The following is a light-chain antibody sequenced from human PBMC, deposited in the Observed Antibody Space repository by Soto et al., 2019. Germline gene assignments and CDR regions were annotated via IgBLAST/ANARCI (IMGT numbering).Light chain of an antibody. V-gene: IGKV3-20*01. Sequence: IVLTQSPGTRSLSPGDRVTLSCRARQSVSSTYLAWNQQTPGQAPRLRIYGASSRATGIPDRFSGSGSGTDLPLILRRLEPEDFAVYYCQQYDTSPWTFGQGTKVEI. CDR1: QSVSSTY. CDR2: GAS. CDR3: QQYDTSPWT. J-gene: IGKJ1*01.